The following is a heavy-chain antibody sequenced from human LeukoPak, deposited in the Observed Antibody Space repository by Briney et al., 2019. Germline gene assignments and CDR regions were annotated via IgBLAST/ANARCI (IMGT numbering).Heavy chain of an antibody. CDR2: ISSSSIYI. V-gene: IGHV3-21*01. CDR3: ARGYGAAAWYMDY. J-gene: IGHJ4*02. D-gene: IGHD6-13*01. CDR1: GFTFSISS. Sequence: GGSLRLSCAASGFTFSISSMNWVRQAPGKGLEWVSSISSSSIYIYYADSMKGRFTTSRDNAKNSLHLEMNSLRAEDTAVYYCARGYGAAAWYMDYWGQGTLVTVSS.